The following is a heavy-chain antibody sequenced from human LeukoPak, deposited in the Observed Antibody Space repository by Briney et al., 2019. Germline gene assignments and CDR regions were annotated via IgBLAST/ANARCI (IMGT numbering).Heavy chain of an antibody. V-gene: IGHV3-7*01. CDR1: GFTFSHYW. Sequence: GGSLRLSCAASGFTFSHYWMSWVRQAPGKGLEWVANIKEDGSERNYVDSVKGRFTISRDNAKNSVYLQMDSLRAEDTAVYYCARDWNYFSCWGQGTLVTVSS. CDR3: ARDWNYFSC. J-gene: IGHJ4*02. CDR2: IKEDGSER. D-gene: IGHD1-1*01.